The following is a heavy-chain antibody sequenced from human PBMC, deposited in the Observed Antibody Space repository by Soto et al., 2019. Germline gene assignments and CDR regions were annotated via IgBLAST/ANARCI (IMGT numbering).Heavy chain of an antibody. CDR2: IKRKSEGGVT. CDR3: Y. V-gene: IGHV3-15*01. CDR1: GFNFTNAW. J-gene: IGHJ4*02. Sequence: LRLSCAASGFNFTNAWMKWVRQFPGKGLEWVGRIKRKSEGGVTDYGAPVRGRFTISRDDSKSMLFLHMSSLKTVPTQAYFDYWGPGALVTVSS.